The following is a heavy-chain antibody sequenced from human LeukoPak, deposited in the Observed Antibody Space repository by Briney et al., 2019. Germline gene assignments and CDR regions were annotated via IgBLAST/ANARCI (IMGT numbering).Heavy chain of an antibody. CDR2: IYSGGGT. CDR1: GFTVSTNY. D-gene: IGHD4-17*01. V-gene: IGHV3-66*01. Sequence: GGSLRLSCAASGFTVSTNYMSWVRQAPGKGLEWVSLIYSGGGTYYADSVKGRFTISRDNSRNTLSLQMNSLRVDDTAVYYCARGSRSVTTWGYFDYWGQGALVTVSS. J-gene: IGHJ4*02. CDR3: ARGSRSVTTWGYFDY.